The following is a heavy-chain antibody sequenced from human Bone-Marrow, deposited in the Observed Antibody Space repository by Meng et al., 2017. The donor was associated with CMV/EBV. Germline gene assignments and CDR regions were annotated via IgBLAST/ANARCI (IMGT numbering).Heavy chain of an antibody. CDR1: GYTFTSYG. CDR2: ISAYNGNT. V-gene: IGHV1-18*01. J-gene: IGHJ5*02. Sequence: ASVKVSCKASGYTFTSYGISWVRQAPGQGLEWMGWISAYNGNTNYAQKLQCRVTMTTDTSTSTAYMELRSLRSDDTAVDYCASDTGYSSGSSGSNWFEPWGQGSLVTVSS. CDR3: ASDTGYSSGSSGSNWFEP. D-gene: IGHD6-19*01.